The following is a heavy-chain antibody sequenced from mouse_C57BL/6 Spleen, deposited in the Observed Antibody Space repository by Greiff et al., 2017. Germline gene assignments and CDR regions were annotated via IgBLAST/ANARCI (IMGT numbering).Heavy chain of an antibody. CDR2: ISNLAYSI. D-gene: IGHD2-3*01. J-gene: IGHJ4*01. Sequence: EVKLMESGGGLVQPGGSLKLSCAASGFTFSDYGMAWVRQAPRKGPEWVAFISNLAYSIYYADTVTGRFTISRENAKNTLYLEMSSLRSEDTAMYYCARHDGYSIYYAMDYWGQGTSVTVSS. CDR3: ARHDGYSIYYAMDY. V-gene: IGHV5-15*01. CDR1: GFTFSDYG.